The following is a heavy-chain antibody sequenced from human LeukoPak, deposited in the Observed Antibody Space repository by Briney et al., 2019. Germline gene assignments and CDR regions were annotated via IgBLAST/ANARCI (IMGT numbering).Heavy chain of an antibody. D-gene: IGHD3-22*01. CDR1: GYIFTNYG. J-gene: IGHJ4*02. CDR3: ARDSRYYYDSSGYYVQSV. V-gene: IGHV1-18*01. Sequence: ASVKVSCKAFGYIFTNYGISWVRQAPGQGLEWMGWISAYNDNTNYAQKLQDRVTMTTDTSTSTAYMELRSLRSDGTAVYYCARDSRYYYDSSGYYVQSVWGQGTLVTVSS. CDR2: ISAYNDNT.